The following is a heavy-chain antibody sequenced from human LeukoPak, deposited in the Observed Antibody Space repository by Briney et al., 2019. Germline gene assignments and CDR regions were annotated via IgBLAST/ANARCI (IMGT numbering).Heavy chain of an antibody. V-gene: IGHV1-46*01. J-gene: IGHJ6*02. CDR3: ARTPEIQDYDFWSGYYRGQGNYGMDV. Sequence: EASVKVFCKASGYTFTIYYMHWVRQAPGQGLEWMGIINPSGGSTSYAQKFQGRVTMTRDTSTSTVYMELSSLRSEDTAVYYCARTPEIQDYDFWSGYYRGQGNYGMDVWGQGTTVTVSS. CDR1: GYTFTIYY. CDR2: INPSGGST. D-gene: IGHD3-3*01.